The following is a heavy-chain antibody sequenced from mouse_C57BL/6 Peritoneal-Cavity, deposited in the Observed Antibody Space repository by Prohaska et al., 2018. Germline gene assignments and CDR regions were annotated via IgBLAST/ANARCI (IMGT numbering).Heavy chain of an antibody. D-gene: IGHD2-12*01. CDR3: ARLDSRWYFDV. Sequence: EYMGYISYSGSTYYNPSLKSRISITRDTSKNQYYLQLNSVTTEDKATYYCARLDSRWYFDVWGTGTTVTVSS. V-gene: IGHV3-8*01. CDR2: ISYSGST. J-gene: IGHJ1*03.